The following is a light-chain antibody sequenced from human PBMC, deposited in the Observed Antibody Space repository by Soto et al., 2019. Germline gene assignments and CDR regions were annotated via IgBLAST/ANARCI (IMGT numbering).Light chain of an antibody. Sequence: EIVLTQSPATLSLSPGERATLSCRASQSVRNDLVWYHQKPGQAPRVLIYSASNRAAGIPARFSGSGSGTDVTLTISSLEPEDFAVYYCQHRTNWPPIFGGGTKVEMK. CDR3: QHRTNWPPI. V-gene: IGKV3-11*01. J-gene: IGKJ4*01. CDR1: QSVRND. CDR2: SAS.